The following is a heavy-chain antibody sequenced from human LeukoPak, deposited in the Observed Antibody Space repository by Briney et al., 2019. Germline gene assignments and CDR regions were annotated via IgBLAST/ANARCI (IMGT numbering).Heavy chain of an antibody. D-gene: IGHD2-21*02. CDR1: GGSISSSNW. V-gene: IGHV4-4*02. CDR3: ARVQGVVVVTAIPDNWFDP. Sequence: PSETLSLTCAVSGGSISSSNWWSWVRQPPGKGLEWIGEVYHSGSTNYNPSLKSRVTISVDKSKNQFSLKLSSVTAADTAVYYCARVQGVVVVTAIPDNWFDPWGQGTLVTVSS. J-gene: IGHJ5*02. CDR2: VYHSGST.